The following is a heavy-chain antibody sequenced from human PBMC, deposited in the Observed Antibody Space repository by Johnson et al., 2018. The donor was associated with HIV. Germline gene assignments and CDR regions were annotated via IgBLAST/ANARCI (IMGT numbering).Heavy chain of an antibody. D-gene: IGHD2-2*01. CDR2: ISSSGSTI. V-gene: IGHV3-11*04. CDR1: GFIFSDNY. J-gene: IGHJ3*02. Sequence: QVQLVESGGGLVKPGGSLRLSCAASGFIFSDNYMSWIRQAPGKGLEWVSYISSSGSTIYYADSVKGRFTISRDNAKNSLYLQMSSLRAEDTAVYYCARLYCSSTSCYEIRDAFDIWGQGTMVTVSS. CDR3: ARLYCSSTSCYEIRDAFDI.